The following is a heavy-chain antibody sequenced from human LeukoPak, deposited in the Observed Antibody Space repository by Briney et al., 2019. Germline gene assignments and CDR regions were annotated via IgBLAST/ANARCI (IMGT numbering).Heavy chain of an antibody. J-gene: IGHJ4*02. CDR3: ARDLSSVAPDY. CDR1: GFTFSSYW. V-gene: IGHV3-7*01. CDR2: IKKDGSEK. Sequence: GGSLRLSCAASGFTFSSYWMSWVRQAPGKGLEWVANIKKDGSEKYYVDSVKGRFTISRDNAKNSLYLQMNSLRAEDTAVYYCARDLSSVAPDYWGQGTLVTVSS. D-gene: IGHD2/OR15-2a*01.